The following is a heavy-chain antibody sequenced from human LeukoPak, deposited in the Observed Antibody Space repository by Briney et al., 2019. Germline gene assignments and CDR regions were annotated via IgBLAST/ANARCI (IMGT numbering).Heavy chain of an antibody. Sequence: SETLSLTCAVYGGSFSGYYWSWIRQPPGKGLEWIGEINHSGSTNYNPSLKSRVTISVDTSKNQFSLKLSSVTAADTAVYYCARDRAVLRFLEWLPNDAFDIWGQGTMVTVSS. CDR3: ARDRAVLRFLEWLPNDAFDI. D-gene: IGHD3-3*01. CDR1: GGSFSGYY. CDR2: INHSGST. J-gene: IGHJ3*02. V-gene: IGHV4-34*01.